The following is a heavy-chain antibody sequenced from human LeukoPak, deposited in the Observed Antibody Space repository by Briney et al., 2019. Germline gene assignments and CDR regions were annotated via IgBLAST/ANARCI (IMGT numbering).Heavy chain of an antibody. V-gene: IGHV4-59*08. D-gene: IGHD6-19*01. CDR1: GGSINNYY. Sequence: SETLSLTCTVSGGSINNYYWTWIRQPPGKGLEWIGYIYYTGTTNYNPSLKSRVTISVDTSKNQFSLKLSSVTAADTAVYYCARSPMYSSGWYFDYWGQGTLVTVSS. J-gene: IGHJ4*02. CDR2: IYYTGTT. CDR3: ARSPMYSSGWYFDY.